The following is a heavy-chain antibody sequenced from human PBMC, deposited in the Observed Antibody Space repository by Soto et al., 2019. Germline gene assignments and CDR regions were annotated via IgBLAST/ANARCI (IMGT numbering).Heavy chain of an antibody. D-gene: IGHD3-10*01. V-gene: IGHV3-74*01. CDR2: INSDGSRT. CDR1: GFTFTDYW. Sequence: GGSLRLSCAASGFTFTDYWTHWVRQAPGKGLVWVSRINSDGSRTSYADSVTGRFTISRDNAKNSLYLQMNSLRAEDTAVYYCARDRTSDYYGSGSYSFAFDIWGQGTMVTVSS. J-gene: IGHJ3*02. CDR3: ARDRTSDYYGSGSYSFAFDI.